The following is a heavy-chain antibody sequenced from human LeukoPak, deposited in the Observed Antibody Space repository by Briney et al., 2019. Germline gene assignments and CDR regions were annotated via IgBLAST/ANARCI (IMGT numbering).Heavy chain of an antibody. CDR3: AKDRDSSGFAPYFDY. CDR1: GVTFNDYA. CDR2: IGWNSHII. V-gene: IGHV3-9*01. D-gene: IGHD3-22*01. J-gene: IGHJ4*02. Sequence: PGGSLRLSCAASGVTFNDYAMHWVRQAPGKGLEWVSGIGWNSHIIGYEDSVKGRFTISRDNARNSLSLQMNSLRAEDTAFYYCAKDRDSSGFAPYFDYWGQGILVTVSS.